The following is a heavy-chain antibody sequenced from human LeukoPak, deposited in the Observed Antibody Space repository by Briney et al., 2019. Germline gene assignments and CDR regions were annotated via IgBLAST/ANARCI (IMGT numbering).Heavy chain of an antibody. D-gene: IGHD3-22*01. CDR3: ARAPHPDYYDSSVYYPFDY. CDR1: GGSISSCGYY. V-gene: IGHV4-31*03. J-gene: IGHJ4*02. CDR2: IYYSGGT. Sequence: PSETLSLTYTASGGSISSCGYYWSWIRQHPGKGLEWIGYIYYSGGTYYNPSLKSRVTISVDTSKNQFSLKLSSVTAADTAVYYCARAPHPDYYDSSVYYPFDYRGQGTLVTVSS.